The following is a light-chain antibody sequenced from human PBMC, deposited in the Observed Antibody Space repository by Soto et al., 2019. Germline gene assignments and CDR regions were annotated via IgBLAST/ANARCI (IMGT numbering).Light chain of an antibody. V-gene: IGKV1-5*03. CDR1: QSISTS. Sequence: DIQMTQSPSTLSASVGDRVTITCRASQSISTSLAWYQYKPGKAPKLLIYQASSLESGVPLRFSGSGSGTEFTLTISSLQPDDFATYSSQQDYSYSPYTFGQGTNLEI. J-gene: IGKJ2*01. CDR3: QQDYSYSPYT. CDR2: QAS.